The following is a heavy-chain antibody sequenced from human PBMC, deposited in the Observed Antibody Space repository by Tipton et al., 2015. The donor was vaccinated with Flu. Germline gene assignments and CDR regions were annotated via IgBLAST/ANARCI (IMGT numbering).Heavy chain of an antibody. CDR1: GGSISSYY. Sequence: TLSLTCTVSGGSISSYYWSWIRQPAGKGLEWIGRIYTSGSTNYNPSLKSRVTMSVDTSKNQFSLKLSSVTAADTAVYYCARDGYYYDSSGLDYWGQGKLVTVSS. V-gene: IGHV4-4*07. D-gene: IGHD3-22*01. CDR2: IYTSGST. J-gene: IGHJ4*02. CDR3: ARDGYYYDSSGLDY.